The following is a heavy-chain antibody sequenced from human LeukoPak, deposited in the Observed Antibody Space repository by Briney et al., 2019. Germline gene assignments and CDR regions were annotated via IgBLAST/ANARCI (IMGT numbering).Heavy chain of an antibody. CDR1: GGTFSSYA. CDR3: ARDNSVGDNAWWFDP. J-gene: IGHJ5*02. V-gene: IGHV1-69*06. Sequence: ASVKVSCKASGGTFSSYAISWVRQAPGQGLEWMGGIIPIFGTANYAQKFQGRVTITADKSTSTAYMELSSLRSEDTAIYYCARDNSVGDNAWWFDPWGQGTLVTVSS. CDR2: IIPIFGTA. D-gene: IGHD1-26*01.